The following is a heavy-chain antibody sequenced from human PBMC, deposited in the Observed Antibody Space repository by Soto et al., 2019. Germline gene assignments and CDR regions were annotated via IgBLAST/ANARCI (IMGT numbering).Heavy chain of an antibody. V-gene: IGHV1-46*01. J-gene: IGHJ4*02. CDR2: INPSGGST. CDR3: AKQAAGIFGPFDD. Sequence: ASVKVSCKASGYTFTSYYMHWVRQAPGQGLEWMGIINPSGGSTSYAQKFQGRVTMTRDTSTSTVYMELSSLRSEDTAVYYCAKQAAGIFGPFDDWGQGTLVTVSS. D-gene: IGHD6-13*01. CDR1: GYTFTSYY.